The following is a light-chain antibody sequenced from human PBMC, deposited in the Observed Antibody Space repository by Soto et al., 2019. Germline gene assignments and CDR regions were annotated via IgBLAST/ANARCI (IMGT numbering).Light chain of an antibody. J-gene: IGKJ1*01. CDR2: GAS. CDR1: QSVPSNY. Sequence: IALTQSPGTLSLSPGDRATLFCRASQSVPSNYLAWYQQKPGQAPRLLIFGASTRAIGIPDRFRGSGSGTDFTLTISRLEPADFAVYYCQQYDNSRWTFGQGTKVDIK. V-gene: IGKV3-20*01. CDR3: QQYDNSRWT.